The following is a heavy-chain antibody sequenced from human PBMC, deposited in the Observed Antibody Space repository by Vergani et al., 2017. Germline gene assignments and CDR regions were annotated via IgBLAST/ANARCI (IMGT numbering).Heavy chain of an antibody. CDR3: AKAYDFWSGYDGLDY. V-gene: IGHV3-23*04. CDR2: ISGSGGST. CDR1: GFTFSSYA. D-gene: IGHD3-3*01. J-gene: IGHJ4*02. Sequence: EVQLVESGGGLVQPGGSLRLSCAASGFTFSSYAMSWVRQAPGQGLEWVSAISGSGGSTYYADSVEGRFTISRDNSKTTLYLQMSSLRAEDTAVYYCAKAYDFWSGYDGLDYWGQGTLVTVSS.